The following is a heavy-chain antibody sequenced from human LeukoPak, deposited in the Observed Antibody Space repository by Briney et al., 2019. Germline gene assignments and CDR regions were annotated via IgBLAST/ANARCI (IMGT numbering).Heavy chain of an antibody. V-gene: IGHV4-39*01. CDR3: ARVGSLSLITAAGTTFDY. J-gene: IGHJ4*02. Sequence: PSETLSLTCTVSGGSISSSNYYWGWIRQPPGKGLEWIGSIYYSGSTYYNPSLKSRVIISVDTSQNQFSLKLSSITAADTAVYYCARVGSLSLITAAGTTFDYWGQGTLVTVSS. CDR2: IYYSGST. D-gene: IGHD6-13*01. CDR1: GGSISSSNYY.